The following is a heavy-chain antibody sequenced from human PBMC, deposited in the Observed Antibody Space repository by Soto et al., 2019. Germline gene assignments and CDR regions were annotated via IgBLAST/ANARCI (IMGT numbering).Heavy chain of an antibody. D-gene: IGHD5-12*01. J-gene: IGHJ4*02. V-gene: IGHV3-23*01. CDR1: GFTFSSYA. CDR3: AKRIMATIGHFDS. Sequence: EVQLLESGGGLVQPGMSLRLSCAASGFTFSSYAMSWVRQAPGKGLEWVSAISGIGHSTYYADSVQGRFTISSHKAKNTLYLQMNILRAEDRAVYCCAKRIMATIGHFDSWGQGTLVTVSS. CDR2: ISGIGHST.